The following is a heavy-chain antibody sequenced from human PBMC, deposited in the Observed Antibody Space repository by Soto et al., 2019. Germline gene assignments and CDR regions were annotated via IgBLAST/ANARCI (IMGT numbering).Heavy chain of an antibody. Sequence: SLVVACAASGFTFDDYAVHWVRQAPGKGLEWVSGISWNSGSIGYADSVKGRFTISRDNAKNSLYLQMNSLRAEDTALYYCAKAIYYYDSSGPSFFEYWGQGTLVTVYS. V-gene: IGHV3-9*01. CDR1: GFTFDDYA. J-gene: IGHJ4*02. CDR2: ISWNSGSI. D-gene: IGHD3-22*01. CDR3: AKAIYYYDSSGPSFFEY.